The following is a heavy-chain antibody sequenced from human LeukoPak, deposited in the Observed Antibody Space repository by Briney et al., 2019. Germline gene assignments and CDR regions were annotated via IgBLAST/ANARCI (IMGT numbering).Heavy chain of an antibody. CDR3: ARLQDDYGDYGGDWFDP. J-gene: IGHJ5*02. V-gene: IGHV5-51*01. D-gene: IGHD4-17*01. CDR1: GSSFTSYW. Sequence: GESLKISCKCSGSSFTSYWIGWVRQMPGKGLEWMGIIYHGDSDTRYSPSLQGQVTISADKSISTAYLQWSSLKASDTAMYYCARLQDDYGDYGGDWFDPWGQGTLVTVSS. CDR2: IYHGDSDT.